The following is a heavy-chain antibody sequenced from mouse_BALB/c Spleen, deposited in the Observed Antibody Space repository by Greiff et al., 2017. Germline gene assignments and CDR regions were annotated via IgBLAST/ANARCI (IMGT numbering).Heavy chain of an antibody. CDR3: ARDPYDYDGYAMDY. J-gene: IGHJ4*01. CDR2: ISYDGSN. CDR1: GYSITSGYY. V-gene: IGHV3-6*02. Sequence: EVQLQESGPGLVKPSQSLSLTCSVTGYSITSGYYWNWIRQFPGNKLEWMGYISYDGSNNYNPSLKNRISITRDTSKNQFFLKLNSVTTEDTATYYCARDPYDYDGYAMDYWGQGTSVTVSS. D-gene: IGHD2-4*01.